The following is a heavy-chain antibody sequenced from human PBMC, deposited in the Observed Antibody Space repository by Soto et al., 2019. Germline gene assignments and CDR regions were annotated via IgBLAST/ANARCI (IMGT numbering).Heavy chain of an antibody. J-gene: IGHJ6*02. D-gene: IGHD4-4*01. CDR3: ATTTVAHHLYYYYYGMDV. V-gene: IGHV1-69*06. CDR2: IIPIFGTA. CDR1: GGTFSSYA. Sequence: SVKVSCKASGGTFSSYAISWVRQAPGQGLEWMGGIIPIFGTANYAQKFQGRVTIAADKSTSTAYMELSSLRSEDTAVYYCATTTVAHHLYYYYYGMDVWGQGTTVTVSS.